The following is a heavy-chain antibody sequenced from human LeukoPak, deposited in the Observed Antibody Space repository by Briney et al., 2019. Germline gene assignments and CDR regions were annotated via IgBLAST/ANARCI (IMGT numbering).Heavy chain of an antibody. CDR3: ARADMVRGVITN. Sequence: GSSVKVSCKASGGTFSNYAISWVRQAPGQGLEWMGGIIPLFGTTNYAQKFQGRVTITADESTSTAYMELSSLRSEDTAVYYCARADMVRGVITNWGQGTLVTVSS. CDR2: IIPLFGTT. V-gene: IGHV1-69*01. D-gene: IGHD3-10*01. J-gene: IGHJ4*02. CDR1: GGTFSNYA.